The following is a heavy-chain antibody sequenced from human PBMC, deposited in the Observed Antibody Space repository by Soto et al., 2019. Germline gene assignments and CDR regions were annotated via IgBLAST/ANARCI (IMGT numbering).Heavy chain of an antibody. V-gene: IGHV1-69*01. CDR2: IIPIFGTA. D-gene: IGHD1-26*01. Sequence: QVQLVQSGAEVKKPGSSVKVSCKASGGTFSSYAISWVRQAPGQGLEWMGGIIPIFGTANYAQKFQGRVTITADESTSAAYMELSSLRSEDTAVYYCARAPEALVGAHPGTFDYWGQGTLVTVSS. CDR1: GGTFSSYA. J-gene: IGHJ4*02. CDR3: ARAPEALVGAHPGTFDY.